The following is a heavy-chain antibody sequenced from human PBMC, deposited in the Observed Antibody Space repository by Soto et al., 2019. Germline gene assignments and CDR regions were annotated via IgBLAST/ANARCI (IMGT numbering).Heavy chain of an antibody. CDR1: GGTFSSYA. Sequence: QVPLVQSGAEVKKPGSSVTVSCKAYGGTFSSYAIHWVRQAPGQGLEWMGGIIPMYGPAKYAQRFQGRVTITADESTITVYMELTSLTSQDTAVYYCARVTSMVRGVIDNWFDPWGHGTLVTVSS. V-gene: IGHV1-69*01. CDR3: ARVTSMVRGVIDNWFDP. J-gene: IGHJ5*02. CDR2: IIPMYGPA. D-gene: IGHD3-10*01.